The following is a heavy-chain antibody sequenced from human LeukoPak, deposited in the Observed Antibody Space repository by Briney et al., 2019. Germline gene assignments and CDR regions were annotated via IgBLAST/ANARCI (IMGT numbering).Heavy chain of an antibody. Sequence: ASVKVSCKASGYTFTSYGISWVRQAIGPGLEWLGWISAYNGNTNYAQKLQGRVTMTTDTSTSTAYMELRSLRSDDTAVYYCARVQFSTSDYYYYGMDVWGQGTTVTVSS. CDR1: GYTFTSYG. CDR2: ISAYNGNT. V-gene: IGHV1-18*01. J-gene: IGHJ6*02. D-gene: IGHD2-2*01. CDR3: ARVQFSTSDYYYYGMDV.